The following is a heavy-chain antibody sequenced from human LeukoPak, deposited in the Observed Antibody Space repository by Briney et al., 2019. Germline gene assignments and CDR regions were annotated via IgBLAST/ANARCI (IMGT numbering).Heavy chain of an antibody. CDR3: ARAQGGKIQLWDYYFDY. D-gene: IGHD5-18*01. J-gene: IGHJ4*02. Sequence: GGSLRLSCAASGFTVSSNYMNWVRQAPGKGLEWVSVIYSGGSTYYADSVKGRFTISRDNSKNTLYLQMNSLRAEDTAVYFCARAQGGKIQLWDYYFDYWGQGTLVTVSS. CDR2: IYSGGST. V-gene: IGHV3-66*01. CDR1: GFTVSSNY.